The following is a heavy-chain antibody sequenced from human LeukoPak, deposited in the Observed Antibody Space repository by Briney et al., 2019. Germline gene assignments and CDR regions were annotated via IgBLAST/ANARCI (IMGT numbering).Heavy chain of an antibody. V-gene: IGHV1-2*02. CDR1: GYTFTGYY. CDR2: INPNSGDT. J-gene: IGHJ4*02. D-gene: IGHD3-9*01. Sequence: GASVKVSCKASGYTFTGYYMQWVRQAPGQGPEWMGWINPNSGDTKYAQKFQDRVTMTRETYIGTAYMEMSRVRPDDTAIYYCARGYYDILTGHWRYFDYWGQGTLVTVSS. CDR3: ARGYYDILTGHWRYFDY.